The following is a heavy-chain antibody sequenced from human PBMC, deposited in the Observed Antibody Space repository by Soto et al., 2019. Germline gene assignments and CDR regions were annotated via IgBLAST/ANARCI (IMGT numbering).Heavy chain of an antibody. D-gene: IGHD3-10*01. V-gene: IGHV2-5*01. CDR3: AQAYTNIWFHAGFDI. J-gene: IGHJ3*02. CDR1: GFSLSTSGLG. Sequence: QITLKESGPTLVKPTQTLTLTCTFSGFSLSTSGLGVGWIRQPPGKALEWLGIIYWYDDKPYSPSLRSRFTITKDTTKNQLFLTMTNMDPVDTAKYYCAQAYTNIWFHAGFDIWGQGTRVTVSS. CDR2: IYWYDDK.